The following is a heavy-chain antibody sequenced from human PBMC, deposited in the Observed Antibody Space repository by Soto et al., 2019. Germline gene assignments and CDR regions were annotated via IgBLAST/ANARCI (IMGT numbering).Heavy chain of an antibody. D-gene: IGHD3-3*01. CDR1: GGTFSSYA. J-gene: IGHJ6*02. Sequence: QVQLVQSGAEVKKPGSSVKVSCKASGGTFSSYAISWVRQAPGQGLEWMGGSIPIFGTANYAQKFQGRVTITADESTSTAYMELSSLRSEDTAVYYCARDGRYDFWSGYPYYGMDVWGQGTTVTVSS. CDR3: ARDGRYDFWSGYPYYGMDV. CDR2: SIPIFGTA. V-gene: IGHV1-69*01.